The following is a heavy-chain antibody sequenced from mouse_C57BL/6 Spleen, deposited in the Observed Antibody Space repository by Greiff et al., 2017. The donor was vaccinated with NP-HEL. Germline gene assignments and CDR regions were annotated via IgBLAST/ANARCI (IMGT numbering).Heavy chain of an antibody. V-gene: IGHV1-64*01. CDR1: GHTFTSYR. CDR3: ARADGNSYFDY. CDR2: IHPISGST. Sequence: QVQLQPPGAELVKPGASVKLSCRASGHTFTSYRMLRVKQRPGQGLEWIGMIHPISGSTNYNEKFKSKATLTVDKTASTAYMQRSSLTSEDSAVYYCARADGNSYFDYWGQGTTLTVSS. D-gene: IGHD2-1*01. J-gene: IGHJ2*01.